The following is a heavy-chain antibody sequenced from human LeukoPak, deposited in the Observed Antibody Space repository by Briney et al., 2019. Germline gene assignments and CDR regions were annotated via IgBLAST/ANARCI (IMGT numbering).Heavy chain of an antibody. CDR1: GYTFTSYD. CDR2: MNPNSGNT. J-gene: IGHJ5*02. D-gene: IGHD2-2*01. CDR3: ARGLAVVVPSAIHWFDP. V-gene: IGHV1-8*03. Sequence: ASVKVSCKASGYTFTSYDINWVRQATGQGLEWMGWMNPNSGNTGCAQKFQGRVAITRNTSISTAYMELSSLRSEDTAVYYCARGLAVVVPSAIHWFDPWGQGTLVTVSS.